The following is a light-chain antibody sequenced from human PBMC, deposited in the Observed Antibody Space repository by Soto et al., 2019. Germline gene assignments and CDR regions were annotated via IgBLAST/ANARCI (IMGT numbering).Light chain of an antibody. Sequence: HSVLTQPASVSGSPGQSITISCTGTSSDVGGYNYVSWYQQHPGKAPKLMIYDVSNRPSGVSTRFSGSKSGNTASLTISGLQAKDEADYYCSSYTSSSTLVFGTGTKLTVL. CDR3: SSYTSSSTLV. V-gene: IGLV2-14*01. CDR2: DVS. J-gene: IGLJ1*01. CDR1: SSDVGGYNY.